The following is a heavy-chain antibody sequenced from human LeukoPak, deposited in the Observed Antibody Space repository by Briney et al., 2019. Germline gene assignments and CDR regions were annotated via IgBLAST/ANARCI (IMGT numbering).Heavy chain of an antibody. CDR2: IKQDGGEK. CDR3: ARISGGDGIWYLDL. V-gene: IGHV3-7*01. Sequence: GGSLRLSCAASGFTSSRYWMSWVRQAPGKGLEWVANIKQDGGEKYYVDSVKGRFTISRDNAKNSLYLQMNSLRAEDTAMYYCARISGGDGIWYLDLWGRGTLVTVSS. J-gene: IGHJ2*01. CDR1: GFTSSRYW. D-gene: IGHD2-15*01.